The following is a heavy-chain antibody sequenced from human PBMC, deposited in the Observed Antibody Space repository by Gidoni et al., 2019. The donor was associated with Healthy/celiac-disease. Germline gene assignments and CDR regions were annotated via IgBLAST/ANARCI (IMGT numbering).Heavy chain of an antibody. V-gene: IGHV3-30*04. Sequence: QVQLVESGGGVVQPGRSLRLSCAASGFTLSPYAMHWVRQAPGKGLEWVAVISYDGRNKHYADSVEGRFTISRDNSKNTLYLQMNSLRAEDTTIYYCVRDLFPYGDYVHAFDLWGQGTLVTVSS. J-gene: IGHJ3*01. CDR3: VRDLFPYGDYVHAFDL. CDR1: GFTLSPYA. CDR2: ISYDGRNK. D-gene: IGHD4-17*01.